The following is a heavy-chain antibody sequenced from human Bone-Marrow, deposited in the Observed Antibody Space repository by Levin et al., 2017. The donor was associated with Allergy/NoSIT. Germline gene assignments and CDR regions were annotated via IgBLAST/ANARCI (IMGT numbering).Heavy chain of an antibody. Sequence: LSLTCAASGFTFSSYGMHWVRQAPGKGLEWVAVISYDGSNKYYADSVKGRFTISRDNSKNTLYLQMNSLRAEDTAVYYCAKDRGYTYYFDYWGQGTLVTVSS. V-gene: IGHV3-30*18. CDR3: AKDRGYTYYFDY. CDR1: GFTFSSYG. CDR2: ISYDGSNK. D-gene: IGHD5-18*01. J-gene: IGHJ4*02.